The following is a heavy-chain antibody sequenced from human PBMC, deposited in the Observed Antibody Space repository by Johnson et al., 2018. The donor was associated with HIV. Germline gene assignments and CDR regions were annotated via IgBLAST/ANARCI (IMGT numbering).Heavy chain of an antibody. CDR3: ARALGGSGLADAFDI. Sequence: QVQLLESGGGVVQPGRSLRLSCAATGFTFSSFGMHWVRQDPGKGLEWVALISYDGSNKYYADSVKGRFTISRDNSKNTLYLQMNSLRAEDTAVYYCARALGGSGLADAFDIWGQGTMVTVSS. V-gene: IGHV3-30*03. J-gene: IGHJ3*02. D-gene: IGHD3-10*01. CDR1: GFTFSSFG. CDR2: ISYDGSNK.